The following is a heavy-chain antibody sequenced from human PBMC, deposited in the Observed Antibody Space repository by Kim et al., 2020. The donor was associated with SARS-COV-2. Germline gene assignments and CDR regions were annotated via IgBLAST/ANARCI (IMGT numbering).Heavy chain of an antibody. Sequence: SVKVSCKASGGTFSRYAFSWVRQAPGQGLEWMGGIIPIFGAANFAQKFKGRVTITADESTSTAYMELSSLRSEDTAVYYCAGLPGRGAPSPDWFDPWGQGTLVTVSS. CDR2: IIPIFGAA. CDR1: GGTFSRYA. D-gene: IGHD3-10*01. CDR3: AGLPGRGAPSPDWFDP. J-gene: IGHJ5*02. V-gene: IGHV1-69*13.